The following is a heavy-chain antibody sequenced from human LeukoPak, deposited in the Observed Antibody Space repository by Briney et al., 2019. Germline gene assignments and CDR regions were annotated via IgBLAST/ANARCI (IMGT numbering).Heavy chain of an antibody. CDR1: GFTFSSYS. V-gene: IGHV3-48*02. CDR2: ITASGTAM. J-gene: IGHJ4*02. D-gene: IGHD1-26*01. Sequence: GGFLRLSCAASGFTFSSYSMNWVRRAPGKGLEWVSHITASGTAMFYADSVKGRFTISRDNAKNSLYLQMNSLRDEDTAVYYCASSGSYRFDYWGQGTLVTVSS. CDR3: ASSGSYRFDY.